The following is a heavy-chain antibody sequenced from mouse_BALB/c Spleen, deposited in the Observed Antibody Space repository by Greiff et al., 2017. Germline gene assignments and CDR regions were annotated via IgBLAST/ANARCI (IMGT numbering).Heavy chain of an antibody. D-gene: IGHD2-1*01. CDR2: INPSNGGT. J-gene: IGHJ3*01. Sequence: QVQLQQSGAELVKPGASVKLSCKASGYTFTSYYMYWVKQRPGQGLEWIGEINPSNGGTNFNEKFKSKATLTVDKSSSTAYMQLSSLTSEDSAVYYCKTPYGNYVAWFAYWGQGTLVTVSA. V-gene: IGHV1S81*02. CDR1: GYTFTSYY. CDR3: KTPYGNYVAWFAY.